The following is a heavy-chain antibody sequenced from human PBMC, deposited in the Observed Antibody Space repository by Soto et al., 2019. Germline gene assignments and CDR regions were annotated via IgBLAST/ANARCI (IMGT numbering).Heavy chain of an antibody. V-gene: IGHV3-49*04. CDR2: IRSKAYGGTT. Sequence: PGGSLRLSCTASGFTFGDYAMSWVRQAPGKGLEWVGFIRSKAYGGTTEYAASVKGRFTISGDDSKSIAYLQMNSLKTEDTAVYYCTRVAHLYDILTGHYYYGMAVWGKGTTVTVSS. CDR3: TRVAHLYDILTGHYYYGMAV. J-gene: IGHJ6*04. CDR1: GFTFGDYA. D-gene: IGHD3-9*01.